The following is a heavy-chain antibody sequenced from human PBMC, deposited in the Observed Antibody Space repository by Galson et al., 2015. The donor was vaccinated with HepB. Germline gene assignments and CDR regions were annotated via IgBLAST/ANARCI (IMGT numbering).Heavy chain of an antibody. J-gene: IGHJ2*01. CDR2: IYYSGST. CDR3: ARDSIVYYYDSHWYFDL. Sequence: CTVSGGSISSSSYYWGWIRQPPGKGLEWIGSIYYSGSTYYNPSLKSRVTISVDTSKNQFSLKLSSVTAADTAVYYCARDSIVYYYDSHWYFDLWGRGTLVTVSS. D-gene: IGHD3-22*01. V-gene: IGHV4-39*07. CDR1: GGSISSSSYY.